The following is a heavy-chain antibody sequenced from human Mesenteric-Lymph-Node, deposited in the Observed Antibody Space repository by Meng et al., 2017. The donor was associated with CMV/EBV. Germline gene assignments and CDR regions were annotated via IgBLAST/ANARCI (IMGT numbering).Heavy chain of an antibody. Sequence: LSLTCAASGFTFSSSSMSWVRQAPGKGLEWVSAISGSGGSTYYADSVKGRFTISRDNSKNTLYLQMNSLRAEDTAVYYCAKVPTSYDFWSGYRSYGMDVWGQGTTVTVSS. CDR3: AKVPTSYDFWSGYRSYGMDV. D-gene: IGHD3-3*01. J-gene: IGHJ6*02. CDR2: ISGSGGST. V-gene: IGHV3-23*01. CDR1: GFTFSSSS.